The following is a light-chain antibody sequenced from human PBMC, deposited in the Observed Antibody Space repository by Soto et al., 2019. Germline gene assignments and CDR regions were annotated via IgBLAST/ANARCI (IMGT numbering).Light chain of an antibody. CDR2: RNN. CDR3: AAWDDSLSGHYV. J-gene: IGLJ1*01. CDR1: SSNIGSNY. Sequence: QSVLTQPPSASGTPGQRVTISCSGSSSNIGSNYVYWYQQLPGTAPKLLIYRNNQRPSGVPDRFSGSKSGTSASLAISGLRSEDEADYYCAAWDDSLSGHYVFXTGTKLTVL. V-gene: IGLV1-47*01.